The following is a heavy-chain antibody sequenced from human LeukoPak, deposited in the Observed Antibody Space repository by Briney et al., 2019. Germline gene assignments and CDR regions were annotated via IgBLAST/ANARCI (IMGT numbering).Heavy chain of an antibody. Sequence: GASVKVSCKASGYTFTSYYMHWVRQAPGQGLEWMGIINPSGGSTSYAQKFQGRVTMTRDTSTSTVYMELSSLRSEDTAVYYCARDQGTYDILTGYYGYWGQGTLVTVS. CDR3: ARDQGTYDILTGYYGY. CDR2: INPSGGST. D-gene: IGHD3-9*01. J-gene: IGHJ4*02. CDR1: GYTFTSYY. V-gene: IGHV1-46*01.